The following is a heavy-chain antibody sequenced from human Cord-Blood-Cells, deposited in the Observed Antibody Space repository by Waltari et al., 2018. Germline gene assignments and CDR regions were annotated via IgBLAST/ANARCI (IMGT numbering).Heavy chain of an antibody. CDR3: ASDLAAAGTDY. D-gene: IGHD6-13*01. CDR2: INSDGSST. V-gene: IGHV3-74*01. CDR1: GFPFSSYW. J-gene: IGHJ4*02. Sequence: EVQLVESGGGLVQPGGSLRLPCAASGFPFSSYWMHWVRQIPGKGLVWVSRINSDGSSTSYADSVKGRFTISRDNAKNTLYLQMNSLRAEDTAVYYCASDLAAAGTDYWGQGTLVTVSS.